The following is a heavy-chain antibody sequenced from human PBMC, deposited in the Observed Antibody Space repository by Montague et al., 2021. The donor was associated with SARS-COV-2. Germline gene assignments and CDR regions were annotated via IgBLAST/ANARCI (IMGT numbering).Heavy chain of an antibody. V-gene: IGHV3-48*03. J-gene: IGHJ6*02. CDR1: GFIFSSYE. CDR3: ARDRDWDDWCGMDV. Sequence: SLRLSCVAYGFIFSSYEMNLVRQAPGKGLEWISYISSSGGGSTKXYTXSVKGRFTISGDNAKNSLYLQMNRLRVEDTAIYYCARDRDWDDWCGMDVWGRGTTVTVSS. D-gene: IGHD2-21*01. CDR2: ISSSGGGSTK.